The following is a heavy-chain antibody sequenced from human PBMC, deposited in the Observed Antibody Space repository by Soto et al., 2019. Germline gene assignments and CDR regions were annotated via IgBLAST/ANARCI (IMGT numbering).Heavy chain of an antibody. V-gene: IGHV3-23*01. CDR1: GFTFSSYA. CDR3: AKFCAYVWGTYRSGYFDY. Sequence: GGSLRLSCAASGFTFSSYAMSWVRQAPGKGLEWVSAISGSGGSTYYADSVKGRLTISRDNSKHTLYLQVNSLRAEDTAVYYCAKFCAYVWGTYRSGYFDYWGQGTLVTVSS. D-gene: IGHD3-16*02. J-gene: IGHJ4*01. CDR2: ISGSGGST.